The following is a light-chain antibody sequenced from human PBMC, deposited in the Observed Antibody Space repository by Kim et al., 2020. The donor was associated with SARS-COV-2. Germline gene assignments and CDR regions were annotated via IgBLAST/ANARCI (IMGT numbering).Light chain of an antibody. J-gene: IGLJ1*01. V-gene: IGLV2-11*01. CDR1: SSDVGGYNY. Sequence: PGQSVTISCTGTSSDVGGYNYVTWYQQHPGKAPKHMIYDVSKRPSGVPDRFSGSKSDNTASLTISGLQAEDEADYYCCSYAGSSYVFGTGTKVTVL. CDR2: DVS. CDR3: CSYAGSSYV.